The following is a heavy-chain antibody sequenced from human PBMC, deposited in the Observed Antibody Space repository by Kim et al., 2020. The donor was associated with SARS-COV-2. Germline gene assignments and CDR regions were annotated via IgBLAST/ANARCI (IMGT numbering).Heavy chain of an antibody. CDR3: ATDAAVGRPSQ. D-gene: IGHD6-13*01. CDR1: GFTFSSYG. Sequence: GGSLRLSCTTSGFTFSSYGFHWVRQAPGKALEWVGDIWNHGRNQYFADSVKGRFTISRDNSKNTLYLQMNNLRAEDTAVYYCATDAAVGRPSQWGQGTLVTVSS. V-gene: IGHV3-33*01. CDR2: IWNHGRNQ. J-gene: IGHJ4*02.